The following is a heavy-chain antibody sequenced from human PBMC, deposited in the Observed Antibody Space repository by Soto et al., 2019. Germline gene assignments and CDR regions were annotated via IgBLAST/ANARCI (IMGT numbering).Heavy chain of an antibody. Sequence: GASVKVSCKASGYTFTSYGISWVRQAPGQGLEWMEWISAYNGNTNYAQKLQGRVTMTTDTSTSTAYMELRSLRSDDTAVYYCARDDEPVRSPGFDYWGQGTLVTVSS. J-gene: IGHJ4*02. CDR1: GYTFTSYG. CDR2: ISAYNGNT. CDR3: ARDDEPVRSPGFDY. D-gene: IGHD4-17*01. V-gene: IGHV1-18*01.